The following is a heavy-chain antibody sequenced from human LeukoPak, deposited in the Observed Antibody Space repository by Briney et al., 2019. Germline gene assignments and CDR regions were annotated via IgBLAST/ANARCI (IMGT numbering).Heavy chain of an antibody. CDR3: ARDAEYYDFWSGYYRFDP. CDR2: IKQDGSEK. D-gene: IGHD3-3*01. J-gene: IGHJ5*02. V-gene: IGHV3-7*01. CDR1: GFTFSSYW. Sequence: PGGSLRLSCAASGFTFSSYWMSWVRQAPGKGLEWVANIKQDGSEKYYVDSVKGRFTISRDNAKNSLYLQMNSLRGEDTAVYYCARDAEYYDFWSGYYRFDPWGQGTLVTVSS.